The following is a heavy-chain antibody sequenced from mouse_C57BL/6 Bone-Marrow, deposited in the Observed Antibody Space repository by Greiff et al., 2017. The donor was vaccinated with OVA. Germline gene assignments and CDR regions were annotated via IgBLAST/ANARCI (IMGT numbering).Heavy chain of an antibody. CDR1: GYAFSSSW. D-gene: IGHD2-1*01. J-gene: IGHJ2*01. CDR3: ARGDGNYVPYYFDY. CDR2: IYPGDGDT. Sequence: QVQLQQSGPELVKPGASVKISCKASGYAFSSSWMNWVKQRPGKGLEWIGRIYPGDGDTNYNGKFKGKATLTADKSSSTAYMQLSSLTSEDSAVYFCARGDGNYVPYYFDYWGQGTTLTVSS. V-gene: IGHV1-82*01.